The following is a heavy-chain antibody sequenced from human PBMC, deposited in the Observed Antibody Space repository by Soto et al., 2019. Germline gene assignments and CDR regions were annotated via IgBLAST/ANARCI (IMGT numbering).Heavy chain of an antibody. V-gene: IGHV5-51*01. CDR1: GYSFTSYW. Sequence: RGESLKISCKGSGYSFTSYWIGWVRQMPGKGLEWMGIIYPGDSDTRYSPSFQGQVTISADKSISTAYLQWSSLKASDTAMYYCARGWRYCNNGSGYSTSRAEYFQHWGQVPLVPVSS. D-gene: IGHD2-8*01. CDR2: IYPGDSDT. J-gene: IGHJ1*01. CDR3: ARGWRYCNNGSGYSTSRAEYFQH.